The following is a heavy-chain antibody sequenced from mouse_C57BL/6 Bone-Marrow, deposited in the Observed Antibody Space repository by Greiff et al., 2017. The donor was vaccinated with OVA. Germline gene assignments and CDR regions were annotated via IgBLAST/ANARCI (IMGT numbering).Heavy chain of an antibody. J-gene: IGHJ4*01. CDR2: IDPEDGDT. V-gene: IGHV14-1*01. CDR1: GFNIKDYY. Sequence: VQLQQSGAELVRPGASVKLSCTASGFNIKDYYMHWVKQRPEQGLEWIGRIDPEDGDTEYAPKFQGKATMTADTSSNTAYLQLSSLTSEDTAVYYCTGRLRSFLYYAMDYWGQGTSVTVSS. CDR3: TGRLRSFLYYAMDY. D-gene: IGHD2-4*01.